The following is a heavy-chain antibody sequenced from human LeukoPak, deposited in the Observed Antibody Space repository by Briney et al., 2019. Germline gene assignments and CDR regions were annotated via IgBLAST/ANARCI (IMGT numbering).Heavy chain of an antibody. J-gene: IGHJ3*02. Sequence: GGSLRLSCAASGFTFSSYSMNWVRQAPGKGLEWVAVISYDGSNKYYADSVKGRFTISRDNSKNTLYLQMNSLRAEDTAVYYCARGALDAFDIWGQGTMVTVSS. CDR2: ISYDGSNK. V-gene: IGHV3-30*03. CDR3: ARGALDAFDI. CDR1: GFTFSSYS.